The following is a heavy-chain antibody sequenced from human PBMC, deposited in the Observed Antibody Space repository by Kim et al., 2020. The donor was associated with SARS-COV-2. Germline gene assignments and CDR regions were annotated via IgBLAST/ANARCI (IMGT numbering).Heavy chain of an antibody. CDR1: GGSFSGYY. D-gene: IGHD6-13*01. V-gene: IGHV4-34*01. CDR2: INHSGST. J-gene: IGHJ4*02. Sequence: SETLSLTCAVYGGSFSGYYWSWIRQPPGKGLEWIWEINHSGSTNYNPSLKSRVTISVDTSKNQFSLKLSSVTAADTAVYYCARWRRRPGIAAAGTADYWGQGTLVTVSS. CDR3: ARWRRRPGIAAAGTADY.